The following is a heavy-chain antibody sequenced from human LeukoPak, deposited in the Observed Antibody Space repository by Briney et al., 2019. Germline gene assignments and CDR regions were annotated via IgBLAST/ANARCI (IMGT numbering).Heavy chain of an antibody. CDR2: IIPILGIA. CDR3: AREDCSSTSCHSLGGWFDP. V-gene: IGHV1-69*04. D-gene: IGHD2-2*01. CDR1: GGTFSSYA. J-gene: IGHJ5*02. Sequence: GASVKVSCKASGGTFSSYAISWVRQAPGQGLEWMGRIIPILGIANYAQKFQGRVTITADKSTSTAYMELSSLRSEDTAVYYCAREDCSSTSCHSLGGWFDPWGQGTLVTVSS.